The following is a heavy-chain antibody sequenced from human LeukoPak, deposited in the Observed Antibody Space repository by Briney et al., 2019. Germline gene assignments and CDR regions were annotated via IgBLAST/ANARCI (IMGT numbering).Heavy chain of an antibody. CDR2: IFYTGTT. Sequence: SETLSLTCTVSGGSISNYYWSWIRQPPGKGLEWIGYIFYTGTTNYNFSLKSRLTISVDTSKNQFSLRLTSVTAADTAVYYCARERFLEWSLDWYFDLWGRGTLVTVSS. CDR3: ARERFLEWSLDWYFDL. V-gene: IGHV4-59*01. J-gene: IGHJ2*01. CDR1: GGSISNYY. D-gene: IGHD3-3*01.